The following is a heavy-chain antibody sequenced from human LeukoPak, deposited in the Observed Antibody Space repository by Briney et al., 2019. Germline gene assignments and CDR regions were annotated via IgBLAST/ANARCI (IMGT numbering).Heavy chain of an antibody. CDR3: ASQGASTSLRY. V-gene: IGHV3-48*01. D-gene: IGHD2-2*01. CDR2: ISSSSSTI. CDR1: GFTFSSYS. Sequence: GGSLRLSCAASGFTFSSYSMNWIRQAPGKGLEWVSYISSSSSTIYYADSVKGRFTISRDNAKNSLYLQMNSLRAEDTAVYYCASQGASTSLRYWGQGTLVTVSS. J-gene: IGHJ4*02.